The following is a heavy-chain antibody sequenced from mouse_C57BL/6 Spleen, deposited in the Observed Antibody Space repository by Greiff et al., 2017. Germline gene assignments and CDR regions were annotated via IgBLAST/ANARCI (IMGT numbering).Heavy chain of an antibody. CDR1: GYTFTSYW. Sequence: QVQLQQSGAELVMPGASVKLSCKASGYTFTSYWMHWVKQRPGQGLEWIGEIDPSDSYTNYNSQFKGKFNLTVDKSSSTACMQLSSLTSEDSAVYYCATADSSLFAYWGQGTLVTVSA. D-gene: IGHD1-1*01. CDR3: ATADSSLFAY. CDR2: IDPSDSYT. J-gene: IGHJ3*01. V-gene: IGHV1-69*01.